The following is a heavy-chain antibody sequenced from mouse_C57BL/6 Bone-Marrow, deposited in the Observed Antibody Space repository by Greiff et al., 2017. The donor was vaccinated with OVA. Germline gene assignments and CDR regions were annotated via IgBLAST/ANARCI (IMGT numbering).Heavy chain of an antibody. J-gene: IGHJ2*01. CDR1: GYTFTDYE. Sequence: VQLQQSGAELVRPGASVTLSCKASGYTFTDYEMHWVKQTPVHGLEWIGAIDPETGGTAYNQKFKGKATLTVDKSSSTAHMELRSLTSEDSAVYYCARGTTGHYWGQGTTLTVSS. D-gene: IGHD1-1*01. CDR3: ARGTTGHY. V-gene: IGHV1-15*01. CDR2: IDPETGGT.